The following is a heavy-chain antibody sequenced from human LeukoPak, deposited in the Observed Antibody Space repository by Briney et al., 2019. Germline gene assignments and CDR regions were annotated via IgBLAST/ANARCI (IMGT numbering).Heavy chain of an antibody. D-gene: IGHD5-12*01. CDR1: GGSISSGDYY. J-gene: IGHJ4*02. V-gene: IGHV4-30-4*01. Sequence: PSQTLSLTCTVSGGSISSGDYYWSWIRQPPGKGLEWIGYIYYSGSTYYNPSLKSRVTISVDTSKNQFSLKLSSVTAAGTAVYYCAREATRATIRGFDYWGQGTLVTVSS. CDR3: AREATRATIRGFDY. CDR2: IYYSGST.